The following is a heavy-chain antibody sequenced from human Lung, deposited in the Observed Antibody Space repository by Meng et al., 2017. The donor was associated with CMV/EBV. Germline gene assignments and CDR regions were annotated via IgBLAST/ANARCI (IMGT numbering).Heavy chain of an antibody. J-gene: IGHJ4*02. Sequence: GESLRLSCAASGFTFSSYAMHWVRQAPGKGLEYVSAISSNGGSTYYADSVKGRFTISRDNSKNTLYLQMGSLRAEEMDVYYCARVRGTTPLFDYWGQGALVTVSS. V-gene: IGHV3-64*02. CDR3: ARVRGTTPLFDY. D-gene: IGHD1-7*01. CDR2: ISSNGGST. CDR1: GFTFSSYA.